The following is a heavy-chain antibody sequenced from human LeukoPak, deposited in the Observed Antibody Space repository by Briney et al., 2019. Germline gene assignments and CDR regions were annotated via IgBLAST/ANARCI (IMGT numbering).Heavy chain of an antibody. CDR2: IAGGDDR. D-gene: IGHD5-24*01. J-gene: IGHJ4*02. Sequence: PGGSLRLSCAASGFIFSPYAMSWVRQAPGKGLEWVAGIAGGDDRFYADSVKGRFSISRDNSKNTVDLQMNSLRVEDTAVYYCAKDYVSVDGYWDFDYWGQGTLVTVSS. CDR3: AKDYVSVDGYWDFDY. V-gene: IGHV3-23*01. CDR1: GFIFSPYA.